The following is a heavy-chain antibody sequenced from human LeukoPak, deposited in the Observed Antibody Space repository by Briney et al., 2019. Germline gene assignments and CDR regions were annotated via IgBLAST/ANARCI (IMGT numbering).Heavy chain of an antibody. V-gene: IGHV1-2*04. CDR3: ARDNSSSWYLLDY. Sequence: ASVKVSCKASGYTFTGYYMDWVRQAPGQGLEWMGWINANSGGTNYAQKFQGWVTMTRDTSISTAYMELSRLRSDDTAVYYCARDNSSSWYLLDYWGQGTLVTVSS. J-gene: IGHJ4*02. CDR1: GYTFTGYY. D-gene: IGHD6-13*01. CDR2: INANSGGT.